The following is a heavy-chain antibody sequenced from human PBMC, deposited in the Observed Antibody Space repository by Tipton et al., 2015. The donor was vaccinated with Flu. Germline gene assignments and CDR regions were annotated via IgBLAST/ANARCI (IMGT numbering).Heavy chain of an antibody. J-gene: IGHJ3*02. Sequence: SLRLSCAASGFTFSDYYMSWIRQAPGKGLEWVSYISSSGSTIYYADSVKGRFTISRDNAKNSLYLQMNSLRAEDTAVYYCARDWIAARPIGGDALDIWGQGTMVTVSS. CDR2: ISSSGSTI. CDR3: ARDWIAARPIGGDALDI. CDR1: GFTFSDYY. V-gene: IGHV3-11*01. D-gene: IGHD6-6*01.